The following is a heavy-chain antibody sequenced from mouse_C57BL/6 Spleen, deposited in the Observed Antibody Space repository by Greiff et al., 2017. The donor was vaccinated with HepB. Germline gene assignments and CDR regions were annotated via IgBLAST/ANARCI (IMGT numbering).Heavy chain of an antibody. CDR3: ARGDYYGSSYLDY. Sequence: QVQLQQSGAELVMPGASVKLSCKASGYTFTSYWMHWVKQRPGQGLDWIGEIDPSDSYTNYNQKFKGKSTLTVDKSSSTAYMQLSSLTSEDSAVYYCARGDYYGSSYLDYWGQGTTLTVSS. CDR1: GYTFTSYW. V-gene: IGHV1-69*01. J-gene: IGHJ2*01. D-gene: IGHD1-1*01. CDR2: IDPSDSYT.